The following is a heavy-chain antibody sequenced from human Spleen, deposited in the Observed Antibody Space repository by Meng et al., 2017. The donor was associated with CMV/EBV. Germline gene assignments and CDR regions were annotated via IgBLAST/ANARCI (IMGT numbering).Heavy chain of an antibody. CDR1: GLTFSAYS. CDR3: ALHGGQ. J-gene: IGHJ4*02. CDR2: ISGTSTTI. D-gene: IGHD3-10*01. Sequence: GGSLRLSCAASGLTFSAYSMNWVRQAPGKGLEWLSYISGTSTTIYYADSVKGRFTISRDNAKNSLYLQMNSLRAEDTAIYYCALHGGQWGQGTLVTVSS. V-gene: IGHV3-48*04.